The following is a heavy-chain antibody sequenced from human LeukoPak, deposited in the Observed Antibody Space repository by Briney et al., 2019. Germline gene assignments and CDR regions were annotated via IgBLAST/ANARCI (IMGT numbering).Heavy chain of an antibody. CDR2: IKHDGTEK. Sequence: GGSLRLSCAASGFTFSRYWMSWVRQAPGKGLQWVANIKHDGTEKYYVDSVMGRFTISRDNAKNSVYLQMNSLRAEDTAVYYCAKDVSARSSAYWGQGTLVTVSS. V-gene: IGHV3-7*03. CDR3: AKDVSARSSAY. CDR1: GFTFSRYW. J-gene: IGHJ4*02. D-gene: IGHD6-25*01.